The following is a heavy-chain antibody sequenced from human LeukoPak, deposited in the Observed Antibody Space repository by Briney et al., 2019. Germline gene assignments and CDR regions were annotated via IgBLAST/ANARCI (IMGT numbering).Heavy chain of an antibody. CDR2: IYYSGST. CDR3: ASRDGYNSYYFDY. Sequence: SETLSLTCTVSGGSISSYYWSWIRQPPGKGLEWIGYIYYSGSTNYNPSLKSRVTISVGTSKNQFSLKLSSVTAADTAVYYCASRDGYNSYYFDYWGQGTLVTVSS. D-gene: IGHD5-24*01. CDR1: GGSISSYY. V-gene: IGHV4-59*01. J-gene: IGHJ4*02.